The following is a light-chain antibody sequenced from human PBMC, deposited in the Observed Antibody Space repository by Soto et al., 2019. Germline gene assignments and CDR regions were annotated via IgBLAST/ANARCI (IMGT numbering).Light chain of an antibody. J-gene: IGKJ4*01. CDR2: AAS. CDR3: QQSHSSLT. CDR1: QTISNY. Sequence: DIQMTQSPSSVSASVGDRVTITCRASQTISNYLNWYHQKPGKAPKLLLYAASTLQSGVPSRFSGSGSGTYFTLTLSSLQPEDSATYYCQQSHSSLTFGGGTKVEIK. V-gene: IGKV1-39*01.